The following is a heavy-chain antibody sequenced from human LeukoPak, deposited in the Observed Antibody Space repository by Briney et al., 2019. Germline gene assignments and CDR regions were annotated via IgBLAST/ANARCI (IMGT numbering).Heavy chain of an antibody. V-gene: IGHV4-59*01. CDR3: ARGKDYYGSGSHNWFDP. CDR2: VYHSGST. J-gene: IGHJ5*02. CDR1: GGSISNYY. D-gene: IGHD3-10*01. Sequence: SETLSLTCTVSGGSISNYYWSWIRQPPGKGLEWIGYVYHSGSTNYNPSLKSRVTISLDTSKNQLSLKLSSVTAADTAVYYCARGKDYYGSGSHNWFDPWGQGTLVTVSS.